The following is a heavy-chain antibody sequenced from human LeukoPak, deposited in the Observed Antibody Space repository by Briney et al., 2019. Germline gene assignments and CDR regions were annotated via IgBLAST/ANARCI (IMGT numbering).Heavy chain of an antibody. CDR1: GFTFGSYG. D-gene: IGHD7-27*01. CDR3: AKDLGREYYYYGMDV. Sequence: GRSLRLSCAASGFTFGSYGMHWVRQAPGKGLEWVAVISYDGSNKYYADSVKGRFTISRDNSKNTLYLQMNSLRAEDTAVYYCAKDLGREYYYYGMDVWGQGTTVTVSS. J-gene: IGHJ6*02. CDR2: ISYDGSNK. V-gene: IGHV3-30*18.